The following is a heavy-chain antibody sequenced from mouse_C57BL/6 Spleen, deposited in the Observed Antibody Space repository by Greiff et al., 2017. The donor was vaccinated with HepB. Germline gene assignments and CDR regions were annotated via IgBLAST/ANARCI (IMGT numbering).Heavy chain of an antibody. D-gene: IGHD3-2*02. Sequence: QVQLQQPGAELVKPGASVKLSCKASGYTFTSYWMQWVKQRPGQGLEWIGEIDPYDSYTNYNQKFKGKATLTVDTSSSTAYMQLSSLTSEDSAVYYGARRGSGIDYWGQGTTLTVSS. CDR1: GYTFTSYW. CDR2: IDPYDSYT. CDR3: ARRGSGIDY. J-gene: IGHJ2*01. V-gene: IGHV1-50*01.